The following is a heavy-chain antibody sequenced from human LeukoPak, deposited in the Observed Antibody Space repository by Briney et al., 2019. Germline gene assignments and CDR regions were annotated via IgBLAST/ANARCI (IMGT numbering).Heavy chain of an antibody. V-gene: IGHV1-18*01. Sequence: ASVKVSCKASGYTFTSYGISWVRQAPGQGLEWMGWISAYNGNTNYAQNLQGRVTMTTDTSTSTAYMELRSLRSDHTAVYYCARVYSSGWYIDYWGQGTLVTVSS. CDR3: ARVYSSGWYIDY. D-gene: IGHD6-19*01. J-gene: IGHJ4*02. CDR1: GYTFTSYG. CDR2: ISAYNGNT.